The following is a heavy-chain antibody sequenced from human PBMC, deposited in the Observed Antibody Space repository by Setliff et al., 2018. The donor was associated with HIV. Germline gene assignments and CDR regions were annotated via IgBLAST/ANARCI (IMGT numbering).Heavy chain of an antibody. V-gene: IGHV3-7*03. D-gene: IGHD2-15*01. CDR2: INQDESEQ. CDR1: GFTFNIYY. CDR3: VSTPGVFYFDF. J-gene: IGHJ4*02. Sequence: GGSLRLSCAASGFTFNIYYLSWVRQAPGKGLEWVGKINQDESEQFYVDSVRGRFTISRDNAKNSLYLQMNSLRAEDTAVYYCVSTPGVFYFDFWGQGTPVTVSS.